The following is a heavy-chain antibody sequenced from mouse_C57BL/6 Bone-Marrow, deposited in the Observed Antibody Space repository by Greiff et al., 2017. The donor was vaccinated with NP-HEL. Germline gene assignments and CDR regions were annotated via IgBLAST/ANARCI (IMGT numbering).Heavy chain of an antibody. CDR1: GYTFTDYY. J-gene: IGHJ4*01. Sequence: VQLQQSGPELVKPGASVKISCKASGYTFTDYYMNWVKQSHGKSLEWIGDINPNNGGTSYNQKFKGKATFTVDKSSSTAYMKLRSLTSEDSAVYYSARATYNDYDGAMDYWGQGTSVTVSS. CDR3: ARATYNDYDGAMDY. V-gene: IGHV1-26*01. CDR2: INPNNGGT. D-gene: IGHD2-4*01.